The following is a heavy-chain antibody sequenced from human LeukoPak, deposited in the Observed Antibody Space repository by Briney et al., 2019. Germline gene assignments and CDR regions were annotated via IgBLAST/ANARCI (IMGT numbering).Heavy chain of an antibody. J-gene: IGHJ3*02. V-gene: IGHV1-18*01. CDR1: GYTFTSYG. Sequence: GASVKVSCKASGYTFTSYGISWVRQAPGQGLEWMGWISADNGNTNYAQKLQGRVIMTTDTSTSTAYMELRSLRSDDTAVYYCAREAYYDSSGTMGAFDIWGQGTMVTVSS. D-gene: IGHD3-22*01. CDR2: ISADNGNT. CDR3: AREAYYDSSGTMGAFDI.